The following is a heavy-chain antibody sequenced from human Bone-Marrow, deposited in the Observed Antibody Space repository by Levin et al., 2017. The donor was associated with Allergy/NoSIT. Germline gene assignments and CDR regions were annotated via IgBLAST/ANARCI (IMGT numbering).Heavy chain of an antibody. J-gene: IGHJ6*03. D-gene: IGHD2/OR15-2a*01. CDR1: GFTFSSYA. Sequence: SGGSLRLSCAYSGFTFSSYAMTWVRQSPGKGLEWVSGMSGSDDSTYYADSVQGRFAISRDISKNTLSLQMNSLRVEDTGIYFCARVYGYYYYYMDVWGKGTTVIVSS. V-gene: IGHV3-23*01. CDR3: ARVYGYYYYYMDV. CDR2: MSGSDDST.